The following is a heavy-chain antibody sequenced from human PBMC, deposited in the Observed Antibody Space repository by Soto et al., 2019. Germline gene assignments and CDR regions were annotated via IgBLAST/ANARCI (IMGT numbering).Heavy chain of an antibody. CDR2: INPNSGGT. J-gene: IGHJ4*02. CDR1: GYTFTGYY. D-gene: IGHD2-15*01. V-gene: IGHV1-2*04. CDR3: ARDGAPSVVAATGPDY. Sequence: ASVKVSCKASGYTFTGYYMHWVRQAPGQGLEWMGWINPNSGGTNYAQKFQGWVTMTRDTSISTAYMELSRLRSDDTAVYYCARDGAPSVVAATGPDYWGQGTLVTVPQ.